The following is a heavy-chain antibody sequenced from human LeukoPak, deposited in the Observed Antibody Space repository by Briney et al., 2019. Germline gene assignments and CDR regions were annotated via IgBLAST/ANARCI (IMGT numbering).Heavy chain of an antibody. CDR2: IYYSGST. CDR1: GGSISIYY. D-gene: IGHD6-13*01. Sequence: SETLSLTCTVSGGSISIYYCSWIRQPPGKGLEWIGYIYYSGSTNYNPSLKSRVTISVDTSKNQFSPKLSSVTAADTAVYYCATGAPTSYSLAYWGQGTLVTVSS. V-gene: IGHV4-59*08. J-gene: IGHJ4*02. CDR3: ATGAPTSYSLAY.